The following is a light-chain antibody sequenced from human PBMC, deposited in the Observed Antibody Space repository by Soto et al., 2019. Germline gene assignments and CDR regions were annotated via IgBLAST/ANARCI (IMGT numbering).Light chain of an antibody. CDR1: SSNIGSNY. CDR3: AAWDDSLRGRV. V-gene: IGLV1-47*02. Sequence: QPVLTQPPSASGTPGQRVTISCSGSSSNIGSNYVYWYQQLPGTAPKLLVFDDSQRPSGVPDRFSDSKSGTSASLAISGLRSEDEADYYCAAWDDSLRGRVFGGGTKLTVL. CDR2: DDS. J-gene: IGLJ3*02.